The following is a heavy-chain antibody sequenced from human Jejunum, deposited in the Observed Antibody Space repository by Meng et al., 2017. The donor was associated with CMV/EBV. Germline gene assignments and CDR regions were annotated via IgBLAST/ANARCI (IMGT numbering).Heavy chain of an antibody. CDR3: ARDGHFDFWSALPSDASDI. Sequence: SYYWSWIRQPPGKGLEWIGSIYYSGSTNYNPSLKSRVTISVDTSKNQFSLRLSSVTAADTAVYYCARDGHFDFWSALPSDASDIWGQGTMVTVSS. V-gene: IGHV4-59*01. CDR1: SYY. J-gene: IGHJ3*02. D-gene: IGHD3-3*01. CDR2: IYYSGST.